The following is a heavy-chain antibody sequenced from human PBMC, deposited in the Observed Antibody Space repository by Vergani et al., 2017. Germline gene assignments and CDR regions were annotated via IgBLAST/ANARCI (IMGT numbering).Heavy chain of an antibody. CDR1: GFTFSSYG. V-gene: IGHV3-66*02. CDR2: IYSGGST. Sequence: EVQLVQSGGGLVQPGGSLRLSCAASGFTFSSYGMHWVRQAPGKGLELVSVIYSGGSTYYADSVKGRFTISRDNSKNTLYLQMNSLRAEDTAVYYCARVEEVATIPDAFDIWGQGTMVTVSS. D-gene: IGHD5-12*01. CDR3: ARVEEVATIPDAFDI. J-gene: IGHJ3*02.